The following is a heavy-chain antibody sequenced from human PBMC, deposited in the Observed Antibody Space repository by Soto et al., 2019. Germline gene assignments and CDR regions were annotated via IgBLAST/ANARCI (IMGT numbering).Heavy chain of an antibody. D-gene: IGHD6-19*01. CDR2: ISGSGGST. J-gene: IGHJ3*02. CDR1: GFTFSSYA. V-gene: IGHV3-23*01. Sequence: EVQLLESGGGLVQPGGSLRLSCAASGFTFSSYAMSWVRQAPGKGLEWVSAISGSGGSTYYADSVKGRFTISRDNSKNTLYLQMNSLRAEDTAVHYCAKVLFQWLTVEDAFDIWGQGTMVTVSS. CDR3: AKVLFQWLTVEDAFDI.